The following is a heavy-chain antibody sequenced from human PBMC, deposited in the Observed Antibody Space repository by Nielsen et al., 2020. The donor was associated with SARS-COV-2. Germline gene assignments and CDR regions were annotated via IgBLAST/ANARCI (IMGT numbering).Heavy chain of an antibody. D-gene: IGHD3-3*01. V-gene: IGHV1-18*01. J-gene: IGHJ4*02. CDR3: ARDGLRITIFGVVDYFDY. Sequence: ASVKVSCKASGYTFTTYGFSWVRQAPGQGLEWMGWISAYNGNTNYAQKLQGRVTMTTDTSTSTAYMELRSLRSDDTAVYYCARDGLRITIFGVVDYFDYWGQGTLVTVSS. CDR1: GYTFTTYG. CDR2: ISAYNGNT.